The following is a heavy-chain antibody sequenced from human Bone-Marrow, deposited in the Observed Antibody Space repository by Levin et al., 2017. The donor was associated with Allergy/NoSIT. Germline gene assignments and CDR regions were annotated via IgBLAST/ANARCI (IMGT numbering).Heavy chain of an antibody. CDR1: GFNFRNAW. V-gene: IGHV3-15*01. CDR2: FKSQSDSGAI. J-gene: IGHJ4*02. CDR3: TTAFTFYGSGSTSVPFDY. D-gene: IGHD3-10*01. Sequence: RSGGSLRLSCVGSGFNFRNAWLNWVRQAPGKGLEWIGRFKSQSDSGAIDYAESMKDRFTISRDDSKDTLYLQMQNLEIDDAGTYYCTTAFTFYGSGSTSVPFDYWGPGTLVTVSS.